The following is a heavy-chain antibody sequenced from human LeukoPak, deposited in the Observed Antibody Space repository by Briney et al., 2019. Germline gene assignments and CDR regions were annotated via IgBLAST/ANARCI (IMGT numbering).Heavy chain of an antibody. J-gene: IGHJ4*02. CDR2: IKSKTDGGTT. V-gene: IGHV3-15*01. CDR3: YYWYYDILTATGV. D-gene: IGHD3-9*01. CDR1: GFTFSNAW. Sequence: GGSLRLSCAASGFTFSNAWMSWVRQAPGKGLEWVGRIKSKTDGGTTDYAAPVKGRFTISRDDSKNTLYLQMNSLKTEDTAVYYCYYWYYDILTATGVWGQGTLVTVSS.